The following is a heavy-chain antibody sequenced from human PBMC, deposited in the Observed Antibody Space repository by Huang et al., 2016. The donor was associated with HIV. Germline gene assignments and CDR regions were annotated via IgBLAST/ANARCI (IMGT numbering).Heavy chain of an antibody. Sequence: QVQLVQSGAEVKKPGASVKVSCKASGNTFSGYGISWVRQAPGQGLEWMGWSSGYNGNTNYVENLQGRVTMTTDTSTSTADMELRSLRSDDTAVYYCARDRRPYSGSYLGYWGQGTLVTVSS. CDR3: ARDRRPYSGSYLGY. J-gene: IGHJ4*02. CDR2: SSGYNGNT. V-gene: IGHV1-18*04. CDR1: GNTFSGYG. D-gene: IGHD1-26*01.